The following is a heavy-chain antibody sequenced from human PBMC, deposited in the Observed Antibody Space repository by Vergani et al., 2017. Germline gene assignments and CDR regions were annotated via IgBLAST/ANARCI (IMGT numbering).Heavy chain of an antibody. J-gene: IGHJ4*02. CDR3: ARGDYGILTGYRY. CDR2: INPSGSHT. Sequence: QVQVVQSGAEVKKSGASVKVSCKTSGYTFSNYYMHWVQQAPGQGLEWMGIINPSGSHTNYAQKFQGRVTMTRDTSTSTVYMELSSLRSEDTAIYYCARGDYGILTGYRYWGQGTLVTVSA. CDR1: GYTFSNYY. D-gene: IGHD3-9*01. V-gene: IGHV1-46*03.